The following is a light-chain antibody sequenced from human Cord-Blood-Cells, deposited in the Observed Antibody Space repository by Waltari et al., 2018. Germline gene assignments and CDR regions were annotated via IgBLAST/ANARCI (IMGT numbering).Light chain of an antibody. CDR3: SSYTSSSTWV. Sequence: QSALTQPASVSGSPGQSITFSCTGPSSDVGVYNDVSWYQHHQGKAPKTMIYAVSNLPSGVSNHFSGTKSGNTASLTISGLQAEDEADYYCSSYTSSSTWVFGGGTKLTVL. J-gene: IGLJ3*02. CDR1: SSDVGVYND. CDR2: AVS. V-gene: IGLV2-14*03.